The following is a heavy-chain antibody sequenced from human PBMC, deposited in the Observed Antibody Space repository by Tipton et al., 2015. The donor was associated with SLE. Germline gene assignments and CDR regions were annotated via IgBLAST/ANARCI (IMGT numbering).Heavy chain of an antibody. D-gene: IGHD5-18*01. CDR2: INHSGSA. J-gene: IGHJ4*02. CDR3: ASDTMDTAMVAFDY. CDR1: GGSFSGYY. V-gene: IGHV4-34*01. Sequence: TLSLTCAVYGGSFSGYYWSWIRQPPGKGLEWIGEINHSGSANYNPSLKSRVTISVDTSKKQFSLKLNSVTAADTAVYYCASDTMDTAMVAFDYWGQGTLVTVSS.